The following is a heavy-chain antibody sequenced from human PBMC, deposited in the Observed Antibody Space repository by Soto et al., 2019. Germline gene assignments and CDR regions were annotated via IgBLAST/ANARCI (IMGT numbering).Heavy chain of an antibody. CDR1: GGSISSGGYS. Sequence: SETLSLTCAVSGGSISSGGYSWSWIRKPPGKGLEWIGYIYHSGSTYYNPSLKSRVTISVDRSKNQFSLKLSSVTAADTAVYYCARVGPYCGGDCVDYWGQGTLVTVSS. V-gene: IGHV4-30-2*01. D-gene: IGHD2-21*02. CDR3: ARVGPYCGGDCVDY. J-gene: IGHJ4*02. CDR2: IYHSGST.